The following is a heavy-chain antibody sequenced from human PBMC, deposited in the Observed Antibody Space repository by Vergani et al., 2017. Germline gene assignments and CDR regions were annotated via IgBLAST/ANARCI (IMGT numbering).Heavy chain of an antibody. V-gene: IGHV1-46*03. Sequence: QVLLVQSGAEVKKPGASVRVSCKTSGYTFTNYYIHWVRQAPRQELEWMGIINPSGGSTTYAQQFQGRLTMTRDTSTSPVYMDLSNLRSEDTAVYYCARTRGDVLPADPRRLDYWGQGTLVTVSS. CDR1: GYTFTNYY. CDR2: INPSGGST. J-gene: IGHJ4*02. CDR3: ARTRGDVLPADPRRLDY. D-gene: IGHD2-2*01.